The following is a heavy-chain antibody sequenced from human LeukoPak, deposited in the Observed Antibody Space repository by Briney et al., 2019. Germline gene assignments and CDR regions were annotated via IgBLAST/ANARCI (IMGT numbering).Heavy chain of an antibody. Sequence: VASVKVSCKVSGYTLTELSMHWVRQAPGKGLEWMGGFDPEDGETIYAQKFQGRVTITADESTSTAYMELSSLRSEDTAVYYCARDDSSGYWGQGTLVTVSS. V-gene: IGHV1-24*01. CDR1: GYTLTELS. CDR2: FDPEDGET. D-gene: IGHD3-22*01. CDR3: ARDDSSGY. J-gene: IGHJ4*02.